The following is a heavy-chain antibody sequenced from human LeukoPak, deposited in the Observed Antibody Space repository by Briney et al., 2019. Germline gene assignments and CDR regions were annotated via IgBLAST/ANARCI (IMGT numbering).Heavy chain of an antibody. Sequence: SETLSLTCTVSVGSISSYYWSWIRQPAGKGLEWIGRIYTSGSTNYNPSLKSRVTMSVDTSKNQFSLKLSSVTAADTAVYYCARDIGAGSTSFIPADYWGQGTLVTVSS. CDR1: VGSISSYY. J-gene: IGHJ4*02. CDR2: IYTSGST. D-gene: IGHD2-2*01. V-gene: IGHV4-4*07. CDR3: ARDIGAGSTSFIPADY.